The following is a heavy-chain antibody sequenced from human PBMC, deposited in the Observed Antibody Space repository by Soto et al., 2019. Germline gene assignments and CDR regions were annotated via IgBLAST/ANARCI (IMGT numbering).Heavy chain of an antibody. CDR2: INPATGAA. J-gene: IGHJ3*02. CDR1: GYPVTAYY. Sequence: QLHLVQSGAVVKKPGASVTVSCSASGYPVTAYYMHWVRQAPGRGLEWMGGINPATGAAKYTPTFQGRATMTRDTSTSTVFMELSGLTAEDTAVFYCARGGGVGVAGSAAFDMWGQGTLVTVSS. CDR3: ARGGGVGVAGSAAFDM. D-gene: IGHD3-3*01. V-gene: IGHV1-2*02.